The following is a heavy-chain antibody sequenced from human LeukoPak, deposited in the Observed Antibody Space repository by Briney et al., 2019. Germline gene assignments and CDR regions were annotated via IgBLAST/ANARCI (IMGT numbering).Heavy chain of an antibody. J-gene: IGHJ4*02. CDR2: IYSGGST. CDR3: ARAGPIDY. V-gene: IGHV3-53*01. CDR1: GFIVSSKY. Sequence: GGSLRLSXAAPGFIVSSKYMSWVRQAPGKGLEWVSVIYSGGSTYYAASVEGRFTISRDNSKNTVYLQMNSLRVEDTAVYYCARAGPIDYWGQGTLVTVSS.